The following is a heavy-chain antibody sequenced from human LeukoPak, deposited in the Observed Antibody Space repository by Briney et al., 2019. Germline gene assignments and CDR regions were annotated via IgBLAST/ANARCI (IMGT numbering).Heavy chain of an antibody. D-gene: IGHD6-19*01. CDR3: ARSGLPGIAVAADFDY. CDR2: ITSCGSII. Sequence: GGSLRLSCVASGFTFSSYEMNWVRQAPGKGLEWVSYITSCGSIIYYADSVKGRFTISRDNAKNSLFLQMNSLRAEDTAVYYCARSGLPGIAVAADFDYWGQGTLVTVSS. J-gene: IGHJ4*02. CDR1: GFTFSSYE. V-gene: IGHV3-48*03.